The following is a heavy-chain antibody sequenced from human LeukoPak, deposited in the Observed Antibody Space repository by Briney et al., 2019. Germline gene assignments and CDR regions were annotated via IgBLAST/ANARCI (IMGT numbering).Heavy chain of an antibody. CDR3: AKTSQSYASGTYYSWDV. CDR1: GFTFSNYA. V-gene: IGHV3-23*01. CDR2: ISGSGDTT. J-gene: IGHJ6*04. D-gene: IGHD3-10*01. Sequence: PGGSLRLSCAASGFTFSNYAMNWVRQAPGKGLAWVSVISGSGDTTYYADSVKGRFTISRDNSKNTLYLQMNSLRAEDTAIYYCAKTSQSYASGTYYSWDVWGKGTTVTVSS.